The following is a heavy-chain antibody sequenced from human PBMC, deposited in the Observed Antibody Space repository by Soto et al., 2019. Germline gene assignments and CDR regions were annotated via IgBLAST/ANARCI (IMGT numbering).Heavy chain of an antibody. J-gene: IGHJ5*02. CDR1: GYTFTSYA. D-gene: IGHD3-3*01. CDR3: ARESGWSGYLELTNWFDP. V-gene: IGHV7-4-1*02. Sequence: ASVKVSCKASGYTFTSYAMNWVRQAPGQGLEWMGWINTNTGNPTYAQGFTGRFVFSLDTSVSTAYLQISSLKAEDTAVYYCARESGWSGYLELTNWFDPWGQGTLVTVSS. CDR2: INTNTGNP.